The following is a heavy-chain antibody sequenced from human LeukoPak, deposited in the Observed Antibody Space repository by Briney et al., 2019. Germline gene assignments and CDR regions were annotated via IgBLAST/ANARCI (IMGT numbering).Heavy chain of an antibody. CDR2: IYYTAST. J-gene: IGHJ3*02. D-gene: IGHD3-22*01. V-gene: IGHV4-59*08. Sequence: TLSLTCTVSGGSISSYYWSWIRQPPGKGLEWIGYIYYTASTNYNPSLKSRVTISVDTSKNQFSLKLSSVTAADPAVYYCARQVKYYYDSSGYSNPVIAFDIWGQGTMVTVSS. CDR3: ARQVKYYYDSSGYSNPVIAFDI. CDR1: GGSISSYY.